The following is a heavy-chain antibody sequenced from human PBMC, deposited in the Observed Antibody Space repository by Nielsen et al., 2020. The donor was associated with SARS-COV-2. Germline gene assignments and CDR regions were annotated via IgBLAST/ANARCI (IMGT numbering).Heavy chain of an antibody. V-gene: IGHV1-24*01. Sequence: ASVKVSCKVSGYTLTELSIHCVRQAPGTGLEGMGGFDPEDGETIYAQKFQGRVTMTEDTSTDTAYMELSSLRSEDTAVYYCATDYTYGDKRGAGYWGQGTLVTVSS. CDR2: FDPEDGET. J-gene: IGHJ4*02. CDR3: ATDYTYGDKRGAGY. D-gene: IGHD4-17*01. CDR1: GYTLTELS.